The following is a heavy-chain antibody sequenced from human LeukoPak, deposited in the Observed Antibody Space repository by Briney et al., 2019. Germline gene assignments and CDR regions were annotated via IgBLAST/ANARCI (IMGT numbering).Heavy chain of an antibody. CDR2: ISSRSNTI. Sequence: GGSLRLSCAPSGFTFSSYSMNWVRQAPGKGREGVSYISSRSNTIYYTDSVKGRYPISRDNSKNTLSVQVHRLGAEDTAVFLCAEWLCVATTYFDYWDQGTMVTVSS. CDR3: AEWLCVATTYFDY. CDR1: GFTFSSYS. J-gene: IGHJ4*02. V-gene: IGHV3-48*01. D-gene: IGHD5-24*01.